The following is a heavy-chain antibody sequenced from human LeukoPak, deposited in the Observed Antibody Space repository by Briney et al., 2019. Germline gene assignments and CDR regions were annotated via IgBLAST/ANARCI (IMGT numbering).Heavy chain of an antibody. CDR2: IYHSGST. D-gene: IGHD6-13*01. CDR1: GYSISSGYY. CDR3: ARGPTAAAIWCYFDY. J-gene: IGHJ4*02. V-gene: IGHV4-38-2*02. Sequence: SETLSLTCTVSGYSISSGYYWGWIRQPPGKGLEWIGSIYHSGSTYYNPSLKSRVTISVDTSKNQFSLKLSSVTAADTAVYYCARGPTAAAIWCYFDYWGQGTLVTVSS.